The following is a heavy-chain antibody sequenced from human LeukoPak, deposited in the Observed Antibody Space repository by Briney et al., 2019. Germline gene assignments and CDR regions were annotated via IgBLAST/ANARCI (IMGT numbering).Heavy chain of an antibody. Sequence: ASVKVSCKASGYTFTSYGISWVRQAPGQGLEWMGWISAYNGNTNYAQKLQGRVTMTTDTSTSTAYMELRSLRSDDTAVYYCARDTAVAPTSNWFDPWGQGTLVTVSS. CDR3: ARDTAVAPTSNWFDP. CDR2: ISAYNGNT. J-gene: IGHJ5*02. CDR1: GYTFTSYG. V-gene: IGHV1-18*01. D-gene: IGHD6-19*01.